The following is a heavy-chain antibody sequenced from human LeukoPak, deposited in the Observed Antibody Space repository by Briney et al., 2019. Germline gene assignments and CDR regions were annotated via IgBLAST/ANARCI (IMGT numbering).Heavy chain of an antibody. Sequence: GGSLRVSCAASGSTFSSYGMHWVRQAPGKGLEWVAVISYDGSNKYYADSVKGRFTISRDNAKNSLYLQMNSLRAEDTALYYCARVHSSSWFGSPDYWGQGTLVTVSS. CDR1: GSTFSSYG. CDR2: ISYDGSNK. CDR3: ARVHSSSWFGSPDY. V-gene: IGHV3-33*05. D-gene: IGHD6-13*01. J-gene: IGHJ4*02.